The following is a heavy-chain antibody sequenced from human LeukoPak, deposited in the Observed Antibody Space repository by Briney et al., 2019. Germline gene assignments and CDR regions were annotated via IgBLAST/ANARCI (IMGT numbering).Heavy chain of an antibody. J-gene: IGHJ4*02. Sequence: ASVKVSCKASGGTFSSYAISWVRQAPGQGLEWMGRIIPILGIANYAQKFQGRVTITADKSTSTAYMELSSLRSEDTAVYYCARDDDILTGDYWGQGTLITVSS. D-gene: IGHD3-9*01. CDR1: GGTFSSYA. CDR2: IIPILGIA. V-gene: IGHV1-69*04. CDR3: ARDDDILTGDY.